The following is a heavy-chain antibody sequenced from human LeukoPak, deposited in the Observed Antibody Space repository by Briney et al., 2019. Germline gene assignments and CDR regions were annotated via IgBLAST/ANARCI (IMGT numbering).Heavy chain of an antibody. CDR3: ARYCSSTSCPGPFRYWFDP. Sequence: ASVKVSCKASGYTFTSYGISWVRQAPGQGLEWMGWISAYNGNTNYAQKLQGRGTMTTDTSTSTAYMELRSLRSDDTAVYYCARYCSSTSCPGPFRYWFDPWGQGTLVTVSS. D-gene: IGHD2-2*01. CDR2: ISAYNGNT. J-gene: IGHJ5*02. CDR1: GYTFTSYG. V-gene: IGHV1-18*01.